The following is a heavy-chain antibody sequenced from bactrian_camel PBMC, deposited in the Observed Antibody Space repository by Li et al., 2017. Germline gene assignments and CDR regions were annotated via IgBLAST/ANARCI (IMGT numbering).Heavy chain of an antibody. J-gene: IGHJ4*01. CDR1: AYTYSVC. V-gene: IGHV3S53*01. D-gene: IGHD4*01. CDR2: VPSDGRT. Sequence: HVQLVESGGGSVQAGGSLRLSCATSAYTYSVCMGWFRQAPGKEREGVAIVPSDGRTEYADSVKGRFTISKDTAKNILDLQMNSLKPEDTAMYYCATRGSLPCALVSSFRDWARGTQVTVS. CDR3: ATRGSLPCALVSSFRD.